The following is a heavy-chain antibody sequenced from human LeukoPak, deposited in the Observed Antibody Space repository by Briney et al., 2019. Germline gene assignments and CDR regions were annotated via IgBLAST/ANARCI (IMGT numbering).Heavy chain of an antibody. J-gene: IGHJ4*02. CDR2: MNPNSGNT. V-gene: IGHV1-8*03. Sequence: ASVKVSCKASGGTFSSYDINWVRQATGQGLEWMGWMNPNSGNTGYAQKFQGRVTITRNTSISTAYMELSSLRSEDTAVYYCARGLVDIVATIRDYYFDYWGQGTLVTVSS. D-gene: IGHD5-12*01. CDR3: ARGLVDIVATIRDYYFDY. CDR1: GGTFSSYD.